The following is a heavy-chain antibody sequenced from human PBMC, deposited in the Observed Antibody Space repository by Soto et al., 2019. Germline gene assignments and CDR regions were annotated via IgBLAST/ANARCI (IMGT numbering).Heavy chain of an antibody. CDR1: GFTFSTYG. V-gene: IGHV3-30*03. CDR2: ISYDGSDK. D-gene: IGHD3-22*01. J-gene: IGHJ4*02. CDR3: ATGIRYSYDSSGHIDY. Sequence: GGSLGLSCAASGFTFSTYGIHWVRQSPGKGLEWVTVISYDGSDKYYADSVKGRFTISRDNSKNTVDLQMNSLRVEDTAMYYCATGIRYSYDSSGHIDYWGQGALVTVSS.